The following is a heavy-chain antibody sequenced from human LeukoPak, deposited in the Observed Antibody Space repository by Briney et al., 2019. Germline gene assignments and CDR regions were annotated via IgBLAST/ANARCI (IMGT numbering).Heavy chain of an antibody. CDR1: GFAFSAYA. CDR2: ISGIDGAT. V-gene: IGHV3-23*01. CDR3: AKDGGQSSSWYGGS. J-gene: IGHJ5*02. D-gene: IGHD6-13*01. Sequence: GGSLRLSCAASGFAFSAYAMSWVRQAPGKGLEWVSTISGIDGATYYPDSVKGRFTISRDNSKNTLFLQMNSLRAEDTAVYYCAKDGGQSSSWYGGSWGQGTLVTVSS.